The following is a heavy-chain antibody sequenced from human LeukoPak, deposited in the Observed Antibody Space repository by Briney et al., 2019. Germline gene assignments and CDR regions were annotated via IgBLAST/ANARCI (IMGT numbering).Heavy chain of an antibody. Sequence: ASVKVSCKASGSTFINYDINWIRQAAGQWPEWMGWMHPSSVDTGNAEKFHGRVTMTRDTSTSTAYMELSSLRSDDTAVYYCTRRVRGVVIFSRAQGSFDLWGQGTLVTVSS. CDR2: MHPSSVDT. CDR1: GSTFINYD. D-gene: IGHD3-10*01. V-gene: IGHV1-8*02. J-gene: IGHJ3*01. CDR3: TRRVRGVVIFSRAQGSFDL.